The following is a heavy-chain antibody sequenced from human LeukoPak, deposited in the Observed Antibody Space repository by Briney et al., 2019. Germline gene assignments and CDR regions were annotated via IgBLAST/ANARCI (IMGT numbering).Heavy chain of an antibody. CDR1: GFTFSSYA. V-gene: IGHV4-39*01. CDR2: VYYSGST. CDR3: ARLWSTHCSGGSCPHQPNN. Sequence: GSLRLSCAASGFTFSSYAMGWIRQPPGKGLEWIGSVYYSGSTYYNPSLKSRVTMSVDTSKNQFSLKLSSVTAADTAVYYCARLWSTHCSGGSCPHQPNNWGQGTLVTVSS. J-gene: IGHJ4*02. D-gene: IGHD2-15*01.